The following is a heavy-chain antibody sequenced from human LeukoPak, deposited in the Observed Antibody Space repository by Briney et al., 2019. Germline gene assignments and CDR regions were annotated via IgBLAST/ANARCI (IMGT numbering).Heavy chain of an antibody. J-gene: IGHJ5*02. CDR3: ARKYCTNGACHNWLDP. Sequence: GGSLRLSCAASGFTFSSYWMSWVRQAPGKGLEWVANIKQDGSEKYYVDSVKGRFTISRDNAKNSLYLQMNSLRAEDTDVYYCARKYCTNGACHNWLDPWGQGTLVTVSS. CDR2: IKQDGSEK. CDR1: GFTFSSYW. D-gene: IGHD2-8*01. V-gene: IGHV3-7*01.